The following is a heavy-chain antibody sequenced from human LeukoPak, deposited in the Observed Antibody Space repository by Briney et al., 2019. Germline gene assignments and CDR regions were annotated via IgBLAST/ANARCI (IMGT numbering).Heavy chain of an antibody. Sequence: SETLSLTCTVSGGSISSYYWSWIRQPPGKGLEWIGYIYYSGSTIYNPSLKSRVTISVDTSKKQFSLKLSSVTAAYTAVYYCARVTYYYDSSCYQYYFDYWGQGTLVTVSA. J-gene: IGHJ4*02. CDR3: ARVTYYYDSSCYQYYFDY. CDR1: GGSISSYY. V-gene: IGHV4-59*01. D-gene: IGHD3-22*01. CDR2: IYYSGST.